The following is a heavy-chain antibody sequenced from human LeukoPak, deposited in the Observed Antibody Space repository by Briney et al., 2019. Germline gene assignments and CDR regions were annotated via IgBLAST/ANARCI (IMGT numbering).Heavy chain of an antibody. J-gene: IGHJ4*02. CDR1: GGSISSYY. CDR2: IYYSGST. V-gene: IGHV4-59*08. D-gene: IGHD2-21*02. Sequence: PSETLSLTCTVSGGSISSYYWSWIRQPPGKGLEWIGYIYYSGSTNYNPSLKSRVTISVDTSKNQFSLKLSSVTAADTAVYYCARLNCGGVCYNDYWGQGTLVTVSS. CDR3: ARLNCGGVCYNDY.